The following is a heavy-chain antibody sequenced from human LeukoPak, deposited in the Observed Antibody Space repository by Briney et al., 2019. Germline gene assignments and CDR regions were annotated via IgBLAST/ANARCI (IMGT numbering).Heavy chain of an antibody. CDR2: LYSDGRA. CDR3: VRGGPQWLVLN. J-gene: IGHJ4*02. CDR1: GFTFSSYS. Sequence: LPGGSLRLSCAASGFTFSSYSMNWVRQAPGKGLEWVSGLYSDGRAYLAGSVKGRFTTSRDNSKNTLYLQMNSLRDEDTAVYYCVRGGPQWLVLNWGQGTLVTVSS. D-gene: IGHD6-19*01. V-gene: IGHV3-53*05.